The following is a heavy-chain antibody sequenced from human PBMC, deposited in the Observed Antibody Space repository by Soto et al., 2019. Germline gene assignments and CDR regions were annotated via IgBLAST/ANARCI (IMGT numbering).Heavy chain of an antibody. J-gene: IGHJ5*02. CDR2: IVPVLGLV. V-gene: IGHV1-69*02. Sequence: QVQLVQSGAEVKKPGSSVKVSCKASGGTFSTYSVGWVRQAPGQGLEWMGRIVPVLGLVDYAQKFQGRVTISADKSSGTAYLELNSLSSGDTAVYYCARGGAVAPAPATALNRFDTWGPGPLVAVSS. D-gene: IGHD1-26*01. CDR1: GGTFSTYS. CDR3: ARGGAVAPAPATALNRFDT.